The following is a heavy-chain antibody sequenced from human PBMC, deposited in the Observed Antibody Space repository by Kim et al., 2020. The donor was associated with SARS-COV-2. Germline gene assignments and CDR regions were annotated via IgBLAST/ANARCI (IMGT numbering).Heavy chain of an antibody. J-gene: IGHJ5*02. Sequence: ASVKVSCKVSGYTLTELSMHWVRQAPGKGLEWMGGFDPEDGETIYAQKFQGRVTMTEDTSTDTAYMELSSLRSEDTAVYYCATGKYNWNYDWFDPWGQGTLVTVSS. CDR1: GYTLTELS. V-gene: IGHV1-24*01. CDR2: FDPEDGET. D-gene: IGHD1-7*01. CDR3: ATGKYNWNYDWFDP.